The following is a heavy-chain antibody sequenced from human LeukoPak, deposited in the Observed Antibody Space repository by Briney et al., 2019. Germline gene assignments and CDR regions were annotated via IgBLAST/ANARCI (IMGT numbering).Heavy chain of an antibody. D-gene: IGHD1-1*01. J-gene: IGHJ6*03. CDR2: INPNSGGT. CDR1: GYTFTGYY. CDR3: ARDTGNAPLHYYYYYYMDV. V-gene: IGHV1-2*06. Sequence: ASVKVSCKASGYTFTGYYMHWVRQAPGQGLEWMGRINPNSGGTNYAQKFQGRVTMTRDTSISTAYMELSRLRFDDTAVYYCARDTGNAPLHYYYYYYMDVWGKGTTVTVSS.